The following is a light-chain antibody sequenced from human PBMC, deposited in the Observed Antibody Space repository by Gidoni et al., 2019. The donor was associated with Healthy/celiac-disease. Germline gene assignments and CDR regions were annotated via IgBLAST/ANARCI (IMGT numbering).Light chain of an antibody. Sequence: DIKMTQSPSTLSASVGDRVTITCRASQSISSWLAWYQQKPGKAPKLLIYDASSLESVVPSRFRGSGSGTEFTLTISSLQPDDFATYYCQQYNSYSWTFXXXTRVEIK. CDR3: QQYNSYSWT. V-gene: IGKV1-5*01. CDR2: DAS. CDR1: QSISSW. J-gene: IGKJ1*01.